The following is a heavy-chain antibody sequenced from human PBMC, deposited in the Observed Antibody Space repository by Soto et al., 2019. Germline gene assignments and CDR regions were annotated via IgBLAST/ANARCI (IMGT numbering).Heavy chain of an antibody. CDR1: GGSISSSSYY. J-gene: IGHJ4*02. Sequence: QLQLQESGPGLVKPSETLSLTCTVSGGSISSSSYYWGWIRQPPGKGLEWIGSIYYSGSTYYNPSLKSRVTISVDTSKNQFSLKLSSVTAADTAVYYCARRPVRSSWDRPYYFDYWGQGTLVTVSS. V-gene: IGHV4-39*01. CDR2: IYYSGST. CDR3: ARRPVRSSWDRPYYFDY. D-gene: IGHD6-13*01.